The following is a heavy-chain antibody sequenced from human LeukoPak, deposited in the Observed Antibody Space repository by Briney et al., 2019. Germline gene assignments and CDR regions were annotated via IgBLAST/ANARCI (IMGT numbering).Heavy chain of an antibody. V-gene: IGHV3-74*01. CDR1: GFTFGTYW. Sequence: GGSLRLSCGASGFTFGTYWVHWVRQAPGKGLVWVSGINSDGGTTTYADSVKGRFTISRDNAKNTLYLQMNSLRPEDTAVYYCVRGATAVTRHLDYWGQGTLVTVSS. D-gene: IGHD4-23*01. J-gene: IGHJ4*02. CDR3: VRGATAVTRHLDY. CDR2: INSDGGTT.